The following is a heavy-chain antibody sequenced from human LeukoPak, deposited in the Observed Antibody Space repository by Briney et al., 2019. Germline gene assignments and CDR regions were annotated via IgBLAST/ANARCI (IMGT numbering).Heavy chain of an antibody. D-gene: IGHD3-10*01. CDR2: IYSGGST. CDR3: ARDRVLLAEGIDV. V-gene: IGHV3-53*04. J-gene: IGHJ6*02. Sequence: GGSLTLSCAASGFTFSSNYMSWVRQAPGKGLEWVSVIYSGGSTYYADCVKGRFSISRHNSKNTLYLQMNSLRAEDTAVYYCARDRVLLAEGIDVWGQGTTVTVAS. CDR1: GFTFSSNY.